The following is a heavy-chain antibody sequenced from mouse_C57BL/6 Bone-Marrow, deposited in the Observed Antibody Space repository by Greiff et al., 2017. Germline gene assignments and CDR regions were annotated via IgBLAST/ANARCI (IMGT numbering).Heavy chain of an antibody. CDR3: TTGHYYY. V-gene: IGHV14-4*01. D-gene: IGHD1-1*01. J-gene: IGHJ2*01. CDR1: GFNIKDDY. Sequence: EVQLKQSGAELVRPGASVKLSCTASGFNIKDDYMHWVKQRPEQGLEWIGWIDPENGDTEYASKFQGKATITADTSSNTAYLQLSGLTSEDTAVYYCTTGHYYYWGQGTTLTVSS. CDR2: IDPENGDT.